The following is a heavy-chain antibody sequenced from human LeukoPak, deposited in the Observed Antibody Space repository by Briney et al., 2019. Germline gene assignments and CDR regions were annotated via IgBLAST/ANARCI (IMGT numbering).Heavy chain of an antibody. CDR1: GFTFGDYG. CDR3: TRGDYYDSSGYYLLFDY. V-gene: IGHV3-49*04. CDR2: IRSKPYGGTT. J-gene: IGHJ4*02. D-gene: IGHD3-22*01. Sequence: GGSLRLSCTASGFTFGDYGTSWVRQAPGEGLEWVGFIRSKPYGGTTEYAASVKGRFTISRGDSESIAYLQMNSLKTEDTAVYYCTRGDYYDSSGYYLLFDYWGQGTLVTVSS.